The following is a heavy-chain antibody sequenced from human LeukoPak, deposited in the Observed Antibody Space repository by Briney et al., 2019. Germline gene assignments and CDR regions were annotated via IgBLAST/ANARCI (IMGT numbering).Heavy chain of an antibody. CDR2: ISYDGSNK. D-gene: IGHD6-6*01. Sequence: GGSLRLSCAASGFTFSSYAMSWVRQAPGKGLEWVAVISYDGSNKYYADSVKGRFTISRDNSKNTLYLQMNSLGAEDTAVYYCARDKRVGSSSGFDYWGQGTLVTVSS. J-gene: IGHJ4*02. V-gene: IGHV3-30*04. CDR3: ARDKRVGSSSGFDY. CDR1: GFTFSSYA.